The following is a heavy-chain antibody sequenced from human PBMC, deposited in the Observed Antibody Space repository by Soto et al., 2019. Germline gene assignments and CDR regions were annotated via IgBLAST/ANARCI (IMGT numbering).Heavy chain of an antibody. CDR2: TYYRSKWYY. CDR3: ARGEQYSGRIFDY. D-gene: IGHD1-26*01. Sequence: SETPSLTCAISGDSVSSNSAGWSWVRQSPSRGLEWLGRTYYRSKWYYEYAVSVRGRITINPDTSKNQYSRQLNSVTPEDTAVDVYARGEQYSGRIFDYWGQGTLVTVSS. J-gene: IGHJ4*01. CDR1: GDSVSSNSAG. V-gene: IGHV6-1*01.